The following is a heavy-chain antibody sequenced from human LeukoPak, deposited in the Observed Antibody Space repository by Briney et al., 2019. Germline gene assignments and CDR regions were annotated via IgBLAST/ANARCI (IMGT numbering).Heavy chain of an antibody. CDR2: ISYDGSNE. Sequence: PGGSLRLSCAASGFTFSSYVMHWVRQAPGKGLEWVAIISYDGSNEYYADSVKGRFTISRDNSKNTLYLQMNSLRAEDTSVYYCARCPGVWGSYRYAYEIDYWGQGTLVTVSS. D-gene: IGHD3-16*02. J-gene: IGHJ4*02. V-gene: IGHV3-30*04. CDR1: GFTFSSYV. CDR3: ARCPGVWGSYRYAYEIDY.